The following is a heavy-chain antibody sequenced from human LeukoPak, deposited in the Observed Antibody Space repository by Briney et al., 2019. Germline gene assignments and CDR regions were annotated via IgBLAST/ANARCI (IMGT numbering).Heavy chain of an antibody. Sequence: SETLSLTCTVSGGSISSYYWSWIRQPPGKGLEWMGYIYYSGSTNYNPSLKSRVTISVDTSKNQFSLKLSSVTAADTAVYYCARENVVVPAAGDAFDIWGQGTMVTVSS. J-gene: IGHJ3*02. CDR3: ARENVVVPAAGDAFDI. CDR1: GGSISSYY. D-gene: IGHD2-2*01. V-gene: IGHV4-59*01. CDR2: IYYSGST.